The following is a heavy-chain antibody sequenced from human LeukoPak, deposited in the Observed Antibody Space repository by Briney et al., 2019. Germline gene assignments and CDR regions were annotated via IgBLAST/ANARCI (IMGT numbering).Heavy chain of an antibody. J-gene: IGHJ3*02. D-gene: IGHD6-13*01. Sequence: GGSLRLSCAASGFTFSSYWVHWVRQAPGKGLEWVSAISGSGGSTYYADSVKGRFTISRDNSKNTLYLQMNSLRAEDTAVYYCAKVVHSSSWSLGDAFDIWGQGTMVTVSS. CDR2: ISGSGGST. CDR1: GFTFSSYW. CDR3: AKVVHSSSWSLGDAFDI. V-gene: IGHV3-23*01.